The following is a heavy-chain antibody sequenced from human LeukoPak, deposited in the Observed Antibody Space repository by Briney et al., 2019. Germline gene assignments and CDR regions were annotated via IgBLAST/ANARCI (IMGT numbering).Heavy chain of an antibody. CDR2: IYYSGST. V-gene: IGHV4-61*05. D-gene: IGHD6-13*01. J-gene: IGHJ4*02. Sequence: SETLSLTCTVSGGSISSSSYYWGWIRQPPGKGLEWIGYIYYSGSTNYNPSLKSRVTISVDTSKNQFSLKLSSVTAADTAVYYCARVGWDSSSHNGYFDYWGQGTLVTVSS. CDR1: GGSISSSSYY. CDR3: ARVGWDSSSHNGYFDY.